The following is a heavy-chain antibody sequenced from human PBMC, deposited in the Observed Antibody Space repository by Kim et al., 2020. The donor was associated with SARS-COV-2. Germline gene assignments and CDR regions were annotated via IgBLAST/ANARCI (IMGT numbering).Heavy chain of an antibody. CDR3: AHETVVPAAMFDP. CDR2: IIPIFDTA. CDR1: GGTFSSYA. J-gene: IGHJ5*02. D-gene: IGHD2-2*01. Sequence: SVKVSCKASGGTFSSYAISWVRQAPGQGLEWMGGIIPIFDTANYAQKFQGRVTITADESTSTAYMELSSLRSEDTAVYYCAHETVVPAAMFDPWGQGTLVTVSS. V-gene: IGHV1-69*13.